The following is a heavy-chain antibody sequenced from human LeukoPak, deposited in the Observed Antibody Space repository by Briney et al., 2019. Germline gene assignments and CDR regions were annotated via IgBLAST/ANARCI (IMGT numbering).Heavy chain of an antibody. CDR3: ARDKTLVVPAAIPHYYYYGMDV. Sequence: GGSLRLSCAASGFTFSSYRMNWFRQAPGKGLEWVSYISIISSTLYYADSVKGRFTISRDNAKNSLYLQMNSLRAEDTAVYYCARDKTLVVPAAIPHYYYYGMDVWGQGTTVTVSS. CDR2: ISIISSTL. D-gene: IGHD2-2*02. J-gene: IGHJ6*02. CDR1: GFTFSSYR. V-gene: IGHV3-48*01.